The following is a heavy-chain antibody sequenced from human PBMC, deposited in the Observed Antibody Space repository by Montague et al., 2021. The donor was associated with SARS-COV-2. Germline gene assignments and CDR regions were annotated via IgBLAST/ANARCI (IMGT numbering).Heavy chain of an antibody. V-gene: IGHV4-59*12. Sequence: SETLSLTCAVSGGSISSSDWGWIRQPPGKGLEWIGFFYSSGITDSNPSFKSRVSISLDTSKNQFSLKLRSVTTADTAVYYCARETLTGDAFDVWGQGTMVTVSP. D-gene: IGHD3-9*01. CDR2: FYSSGIT. J-gene: IGHJ3*01. CDR3: ARETLTGDAFDV. CDR1: GGSISSSD.